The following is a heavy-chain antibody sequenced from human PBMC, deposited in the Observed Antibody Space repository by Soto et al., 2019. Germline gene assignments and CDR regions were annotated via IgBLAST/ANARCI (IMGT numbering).Heavy chain of an antibody. D-gene: IGHD3-22*01. V-gene: IGHV5-51*01. CDR3: ARQAYHYDTYSFGY. CDR1: GYTFTSYW. J-gene: IGHJ4*02. Sequence: PGESLKISCKASGYTFTSYWIGWVRQMPGKGLEWMGIIYPSNSETRFSPSFQGQVPLSADKSIFTAYLQWSSLKASDTAIYYCARQAYHYDTYSFGYWGQGTLVTVSS. CDR2: IYPSNSET.